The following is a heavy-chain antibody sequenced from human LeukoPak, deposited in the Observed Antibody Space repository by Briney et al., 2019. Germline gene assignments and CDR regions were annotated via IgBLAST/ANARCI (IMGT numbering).Heavy chain of an antibody. CDR3: ARGNSGHCTGATCYALDC. CDR2: ISDDFGT. Sequence: PGGSLRLSCAASGFTFSSYAMSFLRRAPGKGLEWVSAISDDFGTYHADSVKGRFTISRDNSRNTLYLQMTSLRAEDTAVYYCARGNSGHCTGATCYALDCWGQGTLVTVSS. CDR1: GFTFSSYA. V-gene: IGHV3-23*01. J-gene: IGHJ4*02. D-gene: IGHD2-2*01.